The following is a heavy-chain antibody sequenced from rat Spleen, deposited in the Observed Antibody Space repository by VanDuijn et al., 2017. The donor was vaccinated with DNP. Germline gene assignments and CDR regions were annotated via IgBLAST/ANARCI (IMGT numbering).Heavy chain of an antibody. CDR2: ISYDGSNT. Sequence: EVQLVESGGVLVQPGRSLTLSCAASGFTFSVYNMAWVRQAPKTGLEWVATISYDGSNTYYRDSVKGRFTISRENTKSTLYLQMDSLRSEDTATYYCATQNAGYDYFDYWGQGVTVTVSS. CDR1: GFTFSVYN. J-gene: IGHJ2*01. CDR3: ATQNAGYDYFDY. D-gene: IGHD4-3*01. V-gene: IGHV5-7*01.